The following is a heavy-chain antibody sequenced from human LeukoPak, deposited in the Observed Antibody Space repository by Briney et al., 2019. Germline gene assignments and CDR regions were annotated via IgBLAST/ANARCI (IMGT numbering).Heavy chain of an antibody. V-gene: IGHV4-34*01. CDR1: GGSFSGYY. Sequence: SETLSLTCAVYGGSFSGYYWSWIRQPPGKGLEWIGEINHSGSTNYNPSLKSRVTISVDTSKNQFSLKLSSVTAADTAVYCCARGRRDGYKYVDYWGQGTLVTVSS. J-gene: IGHJ4*02. CDR3: ARGRRDGYKYVDY. D-gene: IGHD5-24*01. CDR2: INHSGST.